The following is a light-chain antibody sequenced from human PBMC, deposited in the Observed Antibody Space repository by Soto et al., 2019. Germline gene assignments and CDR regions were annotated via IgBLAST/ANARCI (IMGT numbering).Light chain of an antibody. J-gene: IGLJ2*01. CDR2: EVS. V-gene: IGLV2-14*01. Sequence: QSALTQPASVSGSPGQSITISCTGTSSDVGGYNYVSWYQQHPGKAPKLMIYEVSNRPSGVSNRFSGSKSGNTASLTISGLEAEDEAYYYCSYSTSSSTGVFGGGTKLTVL. CDR3: SYSTSSSTGV. CDR1: SSDVGGYNY.